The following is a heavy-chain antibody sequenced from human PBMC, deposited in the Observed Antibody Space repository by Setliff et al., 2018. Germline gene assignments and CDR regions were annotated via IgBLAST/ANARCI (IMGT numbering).Heavy chain of an antibody. CDR3: TRALAEGSPAY. J-gene: IGHJ4*02. Sequence: GASVKVSCAASGLPFSISSMHWVRQAPGKGLEWVSSISDSSFHIYYRDSVRGRFTISRDNANNSMSLQMNSLRAEDSGVYYCTRALAEGSPAYWGQGTLVTVSS. CDR2: ISDSSFHI. D-gene: IGHD2-15*01. V-gene: IGHV3-21*01. CDR1: GLPFSISS.